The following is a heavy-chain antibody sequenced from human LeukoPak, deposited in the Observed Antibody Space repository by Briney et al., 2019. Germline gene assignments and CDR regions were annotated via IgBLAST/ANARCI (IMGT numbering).Heavy chain of an antibody. D-gene: IGHD3/OR15-3a*01. CDR2: ISSSDGTI. J-gene: IGHJ4*02. CDR1: GFSFSSYS. Sequence: GGSLRLSCAASGFSFSSYSMNWVRQAPGKGLEWVSYISSSDGTIYYADSVKGRFTISRDNAKNSLYLQMNGLRAEDTAVYYCARDAHRTGTSFDYWGQGTLVTVSS. V-gene: IGHV3-48*01. CDR3: ARDAHRTGTSFDY.